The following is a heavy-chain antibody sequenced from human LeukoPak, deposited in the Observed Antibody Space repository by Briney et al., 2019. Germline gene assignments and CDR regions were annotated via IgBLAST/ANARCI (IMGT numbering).Heavy chain of an antibody. CDR3: ARCGSGSPFDY. D-gene: IGHD3-10*01. CDR2: IHYSGAT. Sequence: SETLSLTCSVSGGSINNYYWSWIRQPPGKGLEWIGYIHYSGATDYNPPFKSRVTISLDTSKNHFSLRLSSVTAADTAVYYCARCGSGSPFDYWGLGTLVTVSS. V-gene: IGHV4-59*01. CDR1: GGSINNYY. J-gene: IGHJ4*02.